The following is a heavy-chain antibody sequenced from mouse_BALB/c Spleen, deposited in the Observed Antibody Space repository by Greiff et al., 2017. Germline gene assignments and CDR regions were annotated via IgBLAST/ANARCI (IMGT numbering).Heavy chain of an antibody. CDR3: ARPLGRGFAY. CDR2: IRNKANGYTT. V-gene: IGHV7-3*02. Sequence: EVKLVESGGGLVQPGGSLRLSCATSGFTFTDYYMSWVRQPPGKALEWLGFIRNKANGYTTEYSASVKGRFTISRDNSQSILYLQVNTLRAEDSATYYCARPLGRGFAYWGQGTLVTVSA. J-gene: IGHJ3*01. D-gene: IGHD4-1*01. CDR1: GFTFTDYY.